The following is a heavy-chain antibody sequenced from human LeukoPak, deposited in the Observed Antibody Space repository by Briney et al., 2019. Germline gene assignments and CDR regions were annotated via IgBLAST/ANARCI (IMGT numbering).Heavy chain of an antibody. D-gene: IGHD3-3*01. CDR1: GGTFSSYA. Sequence: ASVKVSCKASGGTFSSYAISWVRQAPGQGLEWMGRIIPILGIANYAQKFQGRVTITADKSTSTAYMELSSLRSEDTAVYYCARPSGIFDSPDYYYYGMDVWGQGTTVTVSS. V-gene: IGHV1-69*04. CDR3: ARPSGIFDSPDYYYYGMDV. CDR2: IIPILGIA. J-gene: IGHJ6*02.